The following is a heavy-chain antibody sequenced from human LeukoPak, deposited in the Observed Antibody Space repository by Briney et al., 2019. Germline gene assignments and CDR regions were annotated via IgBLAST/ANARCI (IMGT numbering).Heavy chain of an antibody. CDR1: GGSISSYY. CDR3: ASLGTHGYYYYYYMDV. D-gene: IGHD1-7*01. CDR2: IYYSGST. J-gene: IGHJ6*03. Sequence: SETLSLTCTVSGGSISSYYWSWIRQPPGKGLEWIGYIYYSGSTNYNPSLKSRVTISVDTSKNQFSLKLSSVTAADTAVYYCASLGTHGYYYYYYMDVWGKGTTVTVSS. V-gene: IGHV4-59*12.